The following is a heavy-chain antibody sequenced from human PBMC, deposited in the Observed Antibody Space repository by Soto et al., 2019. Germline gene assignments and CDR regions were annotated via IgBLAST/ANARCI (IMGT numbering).Heavy chain of an antibody. D-gene: IGHD5-12*01. CDR1: GGSISSYY. CDR2: IYYSGST. V-gene: IGHV4-59*01. CDR3: ASCADSGFDLHFDY. Sequence: QVQLQESCPELVNPSETLSLTCTVSGGSISSYYWSWIRQHPGKGLEWIGYIYYSGSTNYNPSLKSRVTISVDTSKNQFSLKLSSVTAADTAVYYYASCADSGFDLHFDYWGQGTLVTVAS. J-gene: IGHJ4*02.